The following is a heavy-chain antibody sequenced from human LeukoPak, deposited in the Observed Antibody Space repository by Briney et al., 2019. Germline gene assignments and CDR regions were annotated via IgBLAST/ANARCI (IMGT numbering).Heavy chain of an antibody. Sequence: HPGGSLRLSCAASGFTFSSYWMHWVRQAPGKGLVWVSRINTDGSRTSYADSVKGRFTISRDNAKNTLYLQMNSLRAEDTAVYYCARDDCSSSSCLTYWGQGTLVTVSS. J-gene: IGHJ4*02. CDR2: INTDGSRT. CDR1: GFTFSSYW. CDR3: ARDDCSSSSCLTY. V-gene: IGHV3-74*01. D-gene: IGHD2-2*01.